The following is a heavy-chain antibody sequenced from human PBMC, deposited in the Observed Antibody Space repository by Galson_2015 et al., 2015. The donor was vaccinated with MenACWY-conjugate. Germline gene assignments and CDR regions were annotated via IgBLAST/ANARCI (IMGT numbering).Heavy chain of an antibody. CDR2: ISPGDSNT. CDR3: ARHPPGGRGRDV. J-gene: IGHJ6*02. D-gene: IGHD1-26*01. CDR1: GYIFTTYW. V-gene: IGHV5-51*01. Sequence: QSGAEVKKPGESLKISCKASGYIFTTYWIAWVRQMPGKGLEWMGLISPGDSNTRYSPSFQGQVAISADKSISTAYLQWSSLKASDTAMYYCARHPPGGRGRDVWGQGTTVTVSS.